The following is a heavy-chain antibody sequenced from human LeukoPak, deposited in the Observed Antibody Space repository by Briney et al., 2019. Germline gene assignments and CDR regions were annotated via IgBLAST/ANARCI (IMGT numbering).Heavy chain of an antibody. D-gene: IGHD2-2*01. J-gene: IGHJ4*02. CDR2: IYYSGST. Sequence: PSQTLSLTCTVSGGSISSGDYYWSWIRQPPGKGLDWIGYIYYSGSTYYNPSLKSRVTISVDTSKNQFSLKLSSVTAADTAVYYCARVVPAGLFDYWGQGTLVTVSS. CDR1: GGSISSGDYY. CDR3: ARVVPAGLFDY. V-gene: IGHV4-30-4*08.